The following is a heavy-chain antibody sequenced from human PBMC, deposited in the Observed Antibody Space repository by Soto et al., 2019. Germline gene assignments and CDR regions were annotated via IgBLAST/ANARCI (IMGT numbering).Heavy chain of an antibody. Sequence: SETLSLTCAVSGYSISSGYYWGWIRQPPGKGLEWIGSIYHSGSTYYNPSLKSRVTISVDTSKNQFSLKLGSVTAADTAVYYCARDTEVSGSYWGYYYYYYGMDVWGQGTTVTVSS. CDR2: IYHSGST. CDR1: GYSISSGYY. CDR3: ARDTEVSGSYWGYYYYYYGMDV. J-gene: IGHJ6*02. D-gene: IGHD1-26*01. V-gene: IGHV4-38-2*02.